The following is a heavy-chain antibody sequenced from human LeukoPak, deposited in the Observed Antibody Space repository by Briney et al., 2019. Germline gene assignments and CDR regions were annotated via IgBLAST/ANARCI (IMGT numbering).Heavy chain of an antibody. Sequence: PGRSLRLSCAASGFTFSSYGMHWVRQAPGKGLEWVAVIWYDGNNEYYADSVKGRFTISRDNSKNTLYLQMNSLRAEDTAVYYCARLRTTGAFDIWGQGTMVTVSS. CDR1: GFTFSSYG. J-gene: IGHJ3*02. CDR3: ARLRTTGAFDI. D-gene: IGHD2/OR15-2a*01. CDR2: IWYDGNNE. V-gene: IGHV3-33*01.